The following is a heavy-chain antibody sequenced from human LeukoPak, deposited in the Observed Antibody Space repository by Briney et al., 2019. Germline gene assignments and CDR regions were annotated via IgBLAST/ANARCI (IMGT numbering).Heavy chain of an antibody. CDR1: GASISSSY. CDR2: IYYNGNT. Sequence: SGTLSLTCTVSGASISSSYWSWVRQPPGKRLEWIGFIYYNGNTNSNPSLKSRVTISADTSKNQFSLKLTSVTAADTAVYYCVRGNYDNRGYSNAFDIWGQGAMVTVSS. J-gene: IGHJ3*02. D-gene: IGHD3-22*01. CDR3: VRGNYDNRGYSNAFDI. V-gene: IGHV4-59*01.